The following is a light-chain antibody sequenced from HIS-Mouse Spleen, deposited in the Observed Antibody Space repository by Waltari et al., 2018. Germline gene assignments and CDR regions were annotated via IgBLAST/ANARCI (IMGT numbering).Light chain of an antibody. CDR2: GNS. V-gene: IGLV1-40*01. Sequence: QSVLTPPPSVSGAPGQRVPISCPGSSSNLGAGYAVHWYQQLPGTAPKLLIYGNSNRPSGVPDRFSGSKSGTSASLAITGLQAEDEADYYCQSYDSSLSGSGVFGGGTKLTVL. J-gene: IGLJ2*01. CDR3: QSYDSSLSGSGV. CDR1: SSNLGAGYA.